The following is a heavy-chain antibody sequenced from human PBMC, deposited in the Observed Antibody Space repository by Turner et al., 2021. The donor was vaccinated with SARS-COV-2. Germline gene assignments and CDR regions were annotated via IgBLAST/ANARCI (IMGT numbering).Heavy chain of an antibody. CDR2: ISYDGNNQ. D-gene: IGHD1-26*01. CDR1: GFPFSSYG. Sequence: QVHLVESGGGVVQPGRSLRLSCEASGFPFSSYGMHWVRQAPGKGLEWVSIISYDGNNQDYADSVKGRITISRDNSKNTLYLQMNSLRAEDTAVYYCAKDRSFRGGTYLFDYWGQGTLVTVSS. CDR3: AKDRSFRGGTYLFDY. J-gene: IGHJ4*02. V-gene: IGHV3-30*18.